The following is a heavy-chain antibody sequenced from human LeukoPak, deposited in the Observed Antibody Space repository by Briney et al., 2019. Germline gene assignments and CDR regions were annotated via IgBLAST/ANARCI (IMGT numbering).Heavy chain of an antibody. CDR3: AKVTGYFDWLLQYYFDY. D-gene: IGHD3-9*01. CDR1: GFTFSSYA. J-gene: IGHJ4*02. Sequence: PGGSLGLSCAASGFTFSSYAMSWVRQAPGKGLEWVSAISGSGGSTYYADSVKSRFTISRDNSKNTLYLQMNSLRAEDTAVYYCAKVTGYFDWLLQYYFDYWGQGTLVTVSS. CDR2: ISGSGGST. V-gene: IGHV3-23*01.